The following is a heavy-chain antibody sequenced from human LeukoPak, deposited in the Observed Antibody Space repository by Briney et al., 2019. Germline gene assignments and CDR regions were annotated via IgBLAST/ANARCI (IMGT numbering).Heavy chain of an antibody. Sequence: GSLRLSCVASGFTFSSYWMHWVRQDPRKGLVWVSRINGDGRNINYADSVRGRFTISRDNSKNTLYLQMNSLRAEDTAVYYCARDLITMVRGVIDYWGQGTLVTVSS. D-gene: IGHD3-10*01. CDR1: GFTFSSYW. CDR3: ARDLITMVRGVIDY. J-gene: IGHJ4*02. V-gene: IGHV3-74*01. CDR2: INGDGRNI.